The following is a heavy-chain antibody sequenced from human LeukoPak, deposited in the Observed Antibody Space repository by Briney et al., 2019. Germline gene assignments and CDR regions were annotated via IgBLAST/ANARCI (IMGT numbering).Heavy chain of an antibody. J-gene: IGHJ3*02. D-gene: IGHD1-26*01. CDR3: AKGPPELDDAFDS. Sequence: GGSLRLSCAVSGFDFSTYWMTWVRQAPGKGLEWVANIKRDGSVTNYVDSVKGRFTISRDNAKNSLYLQMNSLRAEDTALYYCAKGPPELDDAFDSWGQGTMVTVSS. CDR1: GFDFSTYW. CDR2: IKRDGSVT. V-gene: IGHV3-7*03.